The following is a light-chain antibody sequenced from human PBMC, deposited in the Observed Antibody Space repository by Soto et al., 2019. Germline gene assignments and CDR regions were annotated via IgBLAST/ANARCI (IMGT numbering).Light chain of an antibody. V-gene: IGKV1-5*02. Sequence: DIQMTQSPSTLPSFVGDRVTIICRAHQNIANWLAWYQQKPGTATDLMIYHASTLVSGVPSRFTGSGSGTEFSLAISGLQPDDCATYFCHQYATYSFGQGTKVDI. CDR2: HAS. J-gene: IGKJ1*01. CDR1: QNIANW. CDR3: HQYATYS.